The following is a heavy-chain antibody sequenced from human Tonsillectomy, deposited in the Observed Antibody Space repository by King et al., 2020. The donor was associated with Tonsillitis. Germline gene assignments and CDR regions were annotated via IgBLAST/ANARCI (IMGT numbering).Heavy chain of an antibody. CDR1: GSSVTTDGVG. V-gene: IGHV2-5*02. J-gene: IGHJ4*02. CDR2: IYWDGDK. Sequence: TLKESSPTLVKPTQTLTLTCTVSGSSVTTDGVGVGWIRQPPGKALEWLALIYWDGDKRYSPSLKSRLTITRDTSRNQVGLTLTSLDPVDTATYYCAHSTRQGTSGGNRYYFDYWGQGTLITVSS. CDR3: AHSTRQGTSGGNRYYFDY. D-gene: IGHD4-23*01.